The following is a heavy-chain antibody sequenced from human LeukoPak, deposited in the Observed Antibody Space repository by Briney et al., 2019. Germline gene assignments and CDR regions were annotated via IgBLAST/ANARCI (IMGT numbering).Heavy chain of an antibody. CDR2: ISWDGVST. CDR3: AKGRVIYSTSSATDY. CDR1: GFTFDQYP. Sequence: GGSLRLSRAASGFTFDQYPMHWFRQPPGKGLEWVSVISWDGVSTYYAHSVKGRFTISRDSSKNSLYLQMNSLRTEDTALYYCAKGRVIYSTSSATDYWGQGTLVTVSS. V-gene: IGHV3-43*01. J-gene: IGHJ4*02. D-gene: IGHD6-6*01.